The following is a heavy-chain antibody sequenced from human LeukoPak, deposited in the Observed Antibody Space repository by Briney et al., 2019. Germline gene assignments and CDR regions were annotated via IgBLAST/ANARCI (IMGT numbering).Heavy chain of an antibody. V-gene: IGHV3-20*04. CDR2: INWNGGST. J-gene: IGHJ6*03. CDR1: GFTFDDYG. D-gene: IGHD6-19*01. Sequence: GGSLRLSCAASGFTFDDYGMSWVRQAPGKGLEWVSGINWNGGSTGYADSVKGRFTISRDNANNSLYLQMNSLRADDTALYYCAGAGSSGCYYYYYYMDVWGKGTTVTVSS. CDR3: AGAGSSGCYYYYYYMDV.